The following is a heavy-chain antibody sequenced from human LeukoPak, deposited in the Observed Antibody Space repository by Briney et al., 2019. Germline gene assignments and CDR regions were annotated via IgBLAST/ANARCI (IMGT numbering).Heavy chain of an antibody. Sequence: GGSLRLSCAASEFSVGSNYMTWVRQAPGKGLEWVSLIYSGGSTYYADSVKGRFTISRDNSKNTLYLQMNSLRAEDTAVYYCARAGGTYYGIAFDMWGQGTMVTVSS. CDR3: ARAGGTYYGIAFDM. CDR1: EFSVGSNY. V-gene: IGHV3-66*01. J-gene: IGHJ3*02. CDR2: IYSGGST. D-gene: IGHD1-26*01.